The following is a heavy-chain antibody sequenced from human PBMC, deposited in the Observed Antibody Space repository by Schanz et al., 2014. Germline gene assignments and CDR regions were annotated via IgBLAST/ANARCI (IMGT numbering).Heavy chain of an antibody. J-gene: IGHJ4*02. CDR1: GFTMITYA. Sequence: QVQLVESGGGVVQPGRSLRLSCAASGFTMITYAMHWVRQPPGKGLEWVAIITYDGSNTYHADSVKGRFTISRDNSKNSLYLQMNSLRAEDTAMYYCIRGDIMVVPVAHFWGQGILVTVSS. D-gene: IGHD2-2*01. CDR2: ITYDGSNT. V-gene: IGHV3-30*04. CDR3: IRGDIMVVPVAHF.